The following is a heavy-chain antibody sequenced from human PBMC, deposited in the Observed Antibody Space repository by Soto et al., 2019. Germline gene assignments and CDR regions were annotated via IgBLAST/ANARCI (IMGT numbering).Heavy chain of an antibody. CDR3: VRGLDGDY. J-gene: IGHJ4*02. Sequence: EVQLVESGGDLVQPGGSLRLSCAVSGLTFSSYWMHWVRQAPGKGLEWVSRIDSDGSRTNYADSVKGRFTISRDNAKNTLYLEMNSLRGRESAVYYCVRGLDGDYCGQGALVTVSS. CDR1: GLTFSSYW. V-gene: IGHV3-74*01. CDR2: IDSDGSRT.